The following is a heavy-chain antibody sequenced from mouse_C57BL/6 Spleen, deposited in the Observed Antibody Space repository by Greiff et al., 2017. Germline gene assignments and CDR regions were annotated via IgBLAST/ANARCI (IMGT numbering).Heavy chain of an antibody. CDR2: ISSGSSTI. V-gene: IGHV5-17*01. D-gene: IGHD4-1*01. CDR3: ARPELDYFDY. J-gene: IGHJ2*01. CDR1: GFTFSDYG. Sequence: EVHLVESGGGLVKPGGSLKLSCAASGFTFSDYGMHWVRQAPEKGLEWVAYISSGSSTIYYADTVKGRFTIYRDNAKNTLFLQMTRLRSEDTAMYYCARPELDYFDYWGQGTTLTVSS.